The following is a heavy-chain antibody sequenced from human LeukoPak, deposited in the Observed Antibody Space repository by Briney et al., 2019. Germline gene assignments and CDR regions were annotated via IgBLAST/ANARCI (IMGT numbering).Heavy chain of an antibody. CDR1: GFTFSTYG. V-gene: IGHV3-21*01. Sequence: GGSLRLSCAASGFTFSTYGMSWVRQVPGKGLEWVSSISSSSTYIYYADSVRGRFTISRDNAKNSLYLQMNSLRAEDTAVYYCAKDDSSGLITLGTFQYWGQGTLVTVS. J-gene: IGHJ1*01. CDR2: ISSSSTYI. CDR3: AKDDSSGLITLGTFQY. D-gene: IGHD3-10*01.